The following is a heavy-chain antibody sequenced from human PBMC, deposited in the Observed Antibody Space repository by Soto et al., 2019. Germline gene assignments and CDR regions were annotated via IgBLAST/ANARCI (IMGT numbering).Heavy chain of an antibody. CDR1: GGSFSDYW. CDR2: IKHGGST. J-gene: IGHJ4*02. Sequence: QVQLQQWGAGQLKPSATLSLTCTVYGGSFSDYWWTWIRLPPGKGLEWIGEIKHGGSTNYNTSLKRRFAISLDTSNNQFALKVISVPASGTAVYYCARGPRIVCYGIGGYYYFDYRGQGTLVTVSS. D-gene: IGHD3-22*01. V-gene: IGHV4-34*01. CDR3: ARGPRIVCYGIGGYYYFDY.